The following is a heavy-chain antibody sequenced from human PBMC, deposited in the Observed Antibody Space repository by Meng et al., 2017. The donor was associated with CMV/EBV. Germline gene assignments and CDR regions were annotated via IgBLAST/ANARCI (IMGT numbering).Heavy chain of an antibody. Sequence: ASVKVSCKASGYTFTSYGISWVRQAPGQGLEWMGWISAYNGNTNYAQKLQGRVTMTTDTSTSTAYMELRSLRSDDTAVYYCARDTTIFGVVPRPWGYWGQGTLVTVSS. J-gene: IGHJ4*02. D-gene: IGHD3-3*01. CDR3: ARDTTIFGVVPRPWGY. V-gene: IGHV1-18*01. CDR1: GYTFTSYG. CDR2: ISAYNGNT.